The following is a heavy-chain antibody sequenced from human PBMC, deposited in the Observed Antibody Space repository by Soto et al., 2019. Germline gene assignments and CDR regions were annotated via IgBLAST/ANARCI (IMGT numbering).Heavy chain of an antibody. Sequence: TSETLSLTCAVSGGSISSGGYSWSWIRQPPGKGLEWIGYIYHSGSTYYDSSLKSRVTISVDTSKNQFSLKLSSVTAADTAVYYCASQHYYDSSGYYVVYWGQGTLVTVS. CDR3: ASQHYYDSSGYYVVY. D-gene: IGHD3-22*01. CDR2: IYHSGST. CDR1: GGSISSGGYS. V-gene: IGHV4-30-2*03. J-gene: IGHJ4*02.